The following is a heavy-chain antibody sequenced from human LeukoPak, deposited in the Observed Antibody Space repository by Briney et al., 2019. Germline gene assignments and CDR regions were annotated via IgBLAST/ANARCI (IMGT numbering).Heavy chain of an antibody. J-gene: IGHJ5*02. Sequence: SGGSLRLSGAASGFTFSSYAMSWVRQAPGKGLEWVSAISGSGGSTYYADSVKGRFTISRDNSKNTLYLQMNSLRAEDTAVYYCAKDPSSGWFSVWFDPWGQGTLVTVSS. D-gene: IGHD6-19*01. V-gene: IGHV3-23*01. CDR3: AKDPSSGWFSVWFDP. CDR1: GFTFSSYA. CDR2: ISGSGGST.